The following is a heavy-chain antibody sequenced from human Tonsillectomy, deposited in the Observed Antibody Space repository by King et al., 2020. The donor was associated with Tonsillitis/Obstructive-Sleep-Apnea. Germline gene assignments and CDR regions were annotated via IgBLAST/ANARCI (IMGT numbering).Heavy chain of an antibody. CDR1: GGSFSGSY. V-gene: IGHV4-34*01. D-gene: IGHD2-2*01. J-gene: IGHJ4*02. CDR2: INHSGGT. Sequence: VQLQQWGAGLLKPSETLSLTCAVYGGSFSGSYWSWIRQPPGKGLEWIGEINHSGGTNYNPSLKSRVTISLDTSKNQFSLKLTSVTAADTAVYYCARDKIVVLSVAIPSYFDYWGQGTLVTVSS. CDR3: ARDKIVVLSVAIPSYFDY.